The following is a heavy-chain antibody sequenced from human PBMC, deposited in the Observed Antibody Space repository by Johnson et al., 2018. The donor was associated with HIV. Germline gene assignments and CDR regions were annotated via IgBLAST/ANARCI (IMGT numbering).Heavy chain of an antibody. J-gene: IGHJ3*02. Sequence: MLLVESGGGLVRPGGSLRLSCVASGFTFDDFGMSWVRHAPGKGLEWVSVIYSGGSTYYADSLKGRFTISRDNSKNTLYLQMNSLRAEDTAVYYCARDDIFLDAFDIWGQGTMVTVSS. V-gene: IGHV3-66*01. CDR2: IYSGGST. D-gene: IGHD3-9*01. CDR1: GFTFDDFG. CDR3: ARDDIFLDAFDI.